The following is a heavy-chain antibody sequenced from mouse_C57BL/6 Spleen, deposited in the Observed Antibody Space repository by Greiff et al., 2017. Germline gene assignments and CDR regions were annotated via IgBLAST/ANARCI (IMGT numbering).Heavy chain of an antibody. D-gene: IGHD2-3*01. CDR2: IYPGDGDT. V-gene: IGHV1-80*01. CDR3: ARGYDGYYAYYFDY. J-gene: IGHJ2*01. Sequence: QVQLQQSGAELVKPGASVKISCKASGYAFSSYWMNWVKQRPGKGLEWIGQIYPGDGDTNYNGKFKGKATLTADKSSSTAYMQLSSLTSEDSAVYFCARGYDGYYAYYFDYWGQGTTLTVSS. CDR1: GYAFSSYW.